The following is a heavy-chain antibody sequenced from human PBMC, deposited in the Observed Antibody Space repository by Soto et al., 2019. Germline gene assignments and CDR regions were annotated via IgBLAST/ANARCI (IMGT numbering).Heavy chain of an antibody. CDR1: GFTFSDYY. CDR3: ARAKSSGRDDAFDI. J-gene: IGHJ3*02. Sequence: QVQLVESGGGLVEPGGSLRLSCGASGFTFSDYYMTWIRQAPGKGLEWVSYIAGTSYYTNYADSVKGRFIISRDNAKSSLYLQMKGLRAEDTAVYYCARAKSSGRDDAFDIWGQGTVVTVSS. V-gene: IGHV3-11*05. CDR2: IAGTSYYT. D-gene: IGHD1-26*01.